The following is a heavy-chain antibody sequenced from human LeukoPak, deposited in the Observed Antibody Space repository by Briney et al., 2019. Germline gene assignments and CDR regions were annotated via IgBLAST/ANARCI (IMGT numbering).Heavy chain of an antibody. Sequence: ASVKVSCKASGYTFTSYGISWVRQAPGQGLEWMGWISAYNGSTNYAQKLQGRVTMTTDTSTSTAYMELRSLRSDDTAVYYCARNYYDSSGYSALGYWGQGTLVTVSS. CDR1: GYTFTSYG. CDR2: ISAYNGST. J-gene: IGHJ4*02. D-gene: IGHD3-22*01. CDR3: ARNYYDSSGYSALGY. V-gene: IGHV1-18*01.